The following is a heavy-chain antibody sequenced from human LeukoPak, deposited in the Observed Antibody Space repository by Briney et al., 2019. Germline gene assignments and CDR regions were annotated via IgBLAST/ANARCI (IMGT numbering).Heavy chain of an antibody. CDR2: IKQDGSEK. CDR3: ARDKSSSWYYYYYYMDV. D-gene: IGHD6-13*01. CDR1: GFTFRSYW. V-gene: IGHV3-7*01. J-gene: IGHJ6*03. Sequence: PGGSLRLSCAVSGFTFRSYWMSWVRQAPGKGLEWVANIKQDGSEKYYVDSVKGRFTISRDNAKNSLYLQMNSLRAEDTAVYYCARDKSSSWYYYYYYMDVWGKGTTVTVSS.